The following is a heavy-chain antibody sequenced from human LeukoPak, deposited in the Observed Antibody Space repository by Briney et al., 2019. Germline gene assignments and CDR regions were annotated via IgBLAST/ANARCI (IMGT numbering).Heavy chain of an antibody. CDR1: GGSISGYY. CDR2: IYYSGST. J-gene: IGHJ3*02. Sequence: SETLSLTCTVSGGSISGYYWSWIRQPPGKGLEWIGYIYYSGSTNYNPSLKSRVTISVDTSKNQFSLKLSSVTAADTAVYYCARRPPNDAFDIWGQGTLVTVSS. V-gene: IGHV4-59*01. CDR3: ARRPPNDAFDI.